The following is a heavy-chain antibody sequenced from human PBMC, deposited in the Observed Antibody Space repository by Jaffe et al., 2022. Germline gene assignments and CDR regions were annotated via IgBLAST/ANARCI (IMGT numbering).Heavy chain of an antibody. D-gene: IGHD3-9*01. CDR3: AKDQGLLAYYDILTPNFEFDP. V-gene: IGHV3-23*01. CDR1: GFTFSSYA. Sequence: EVQLLESGGGLVQPGGSLRLSCAASGFTFSSYAMSWVRQAPGKGLEWVSAISGSGGSTYYADSVKGRFTISRDNSKNTLYLQMNSLRAEDTAVYYCAKDQGLLAYYDILTPNFEFDPWGQGTLVTVSS. J-gene: IGHJ5*02. CDR2: ISGSGGST.